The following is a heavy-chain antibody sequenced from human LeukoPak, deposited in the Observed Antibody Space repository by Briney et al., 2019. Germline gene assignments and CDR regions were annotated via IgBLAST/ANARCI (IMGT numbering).Heavy chain of an antibody. CDR2: INHSGST. CDR3: PRAFYYYDSSGYFIPPYFDY. CDR1: GGSFSGYY. J-gene: IGHJ4*02. D-gene: IGHD3-22*01. Sequence: SETLSLTCAVYGGSFSGYYWSWIRQPPGKGLEWIGEINHSGSTNYNPSLKSRVTISVDTSKNQFSLKLSSVTAADTAVYYCPRAFYYYDSSGYFIPPYFDYWGQGTLVTVSS. V-gene: IGHV4-34*01.